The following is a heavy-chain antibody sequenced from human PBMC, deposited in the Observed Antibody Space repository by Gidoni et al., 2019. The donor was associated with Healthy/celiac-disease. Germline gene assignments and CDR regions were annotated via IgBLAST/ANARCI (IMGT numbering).Heavy chain of an antibody. V-gene: IGHV1-69*19. J-gene: IGHJ6*02. Sequence: QVQLVQSGAEVKKPGSSVKVSCTASGGTFSSYAISWVRQAPGQGLEWMGGIIPIFGTANYAQKFQGRVTITADESTSTAYMELSSLRSEDTAVYYCARDLKGTTVTAYYYGMDVWGQGTTVTVSS. CDR2: IIPIFGTA. D-gene: IGHD4-17*01. CDR3: ARDLKGTTVTAYYYGMDV. CDR1: GGTFSSYA.